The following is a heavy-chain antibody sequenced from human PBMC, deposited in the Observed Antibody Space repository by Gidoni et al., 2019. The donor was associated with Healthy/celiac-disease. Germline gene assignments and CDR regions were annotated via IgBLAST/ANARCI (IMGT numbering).Heavy chain of an antibody. Sequence: QVQLVESGGGVVQPGGSLRLSCAASGFTFSSYGMHWVRQAPGKGLEWVAFIRYDGSNKYYADSVKGRFTISRDNSKNTLYLQMNSLRAEDTAVYYCAKDLGADYGFDPWGQGTLVTVSS. V-gene: IGHV3-30*02. J-gene: IGHJ5*02. CDR3: AKDLGADYGFDP. CDR1: GFTFSSYG. D-gene: IGHD3-10*01. CDR2: IRYDGSNK.